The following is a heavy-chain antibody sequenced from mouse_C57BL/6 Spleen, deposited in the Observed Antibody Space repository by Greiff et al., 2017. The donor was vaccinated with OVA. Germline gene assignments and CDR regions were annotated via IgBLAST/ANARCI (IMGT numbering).Heavy chain of an antibody. CDR1: GFTFSDYY. J-gene: IGHJ2*01. CDR3: ARARYYFDY. CDR2: INYDGSST. V-gene: IGHV5-16*01. Sequence: EVMLVESEGGLVQPGSSMKLSCTASGFTFSDYYMAWVRQVPEKGLEWVANINYDGSSTYYLDSLKSRFIISRDNAKNILYLQMSSLKSEDTATYYCARARYYFDYWGQGTTLTVSS.